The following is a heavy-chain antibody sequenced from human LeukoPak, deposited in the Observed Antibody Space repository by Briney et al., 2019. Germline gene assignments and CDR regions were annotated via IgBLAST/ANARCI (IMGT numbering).Heavy chain of an antibody. V-gene: IGHV4-4*07. CDR1: GGSISSYY. CDR3: ASYPRGVIVSADDAFDI. Sequence: SETLSLTCTVSGGSISSYYWSWIRQPAGKGLEWIGRIYTSGSTNYNPSLKSRVTMSVDTSKNQFSLKLSPVTAADTAVYYCASYPRGVIVSADDAFDIWGQGTMVTVSS. J-gene: IGHJ3*02. D-gene: IGHD3-16*02. CDR2: IYTSGST.